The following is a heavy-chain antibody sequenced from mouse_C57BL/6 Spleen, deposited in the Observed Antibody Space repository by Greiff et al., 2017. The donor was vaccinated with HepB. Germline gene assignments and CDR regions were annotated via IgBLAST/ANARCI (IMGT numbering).Heavy chain of an antibody. CDR3: ATITAVVASDY. D-gene: IGHD1-1*01. CDR2: IDTSDSYT. V-gene: IGHV1-50*01. Sequence: VQLQQPGAELVKPGASVKLSCKASGYTFTSYWMQWVKQRPGQGLEWIGEIDTSDSYTNYNQKFKGKATLTVDTSSSTAYMQLSSLTSEDSAVYYCATITAVVASDYWGQGTTLTVSS. J-gene: IGHJ2*01. CDR1: GYTFTSYW.